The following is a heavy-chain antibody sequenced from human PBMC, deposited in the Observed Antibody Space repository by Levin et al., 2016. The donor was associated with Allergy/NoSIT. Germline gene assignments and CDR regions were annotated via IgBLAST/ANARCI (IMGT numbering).Heavy chain of an antibody. CDR1: GGSISSYY. V-gene: IGHV4-59*05. D-gene: IGHD2-21*01. CDR2: MFYSGTT. Sequence: LRLSCTVSGGSISSYYWSWIRQPPGKGLESIGSMFYSGTTYYNPSLKSRVTISMDTSKNQFSLRLTSVTAADTAVYYCGRRGVVVVPTIDYWGQGTLVTVSS. CDR3: GRRGVVVVPTIDY. J-gene: IGHJ4*02.